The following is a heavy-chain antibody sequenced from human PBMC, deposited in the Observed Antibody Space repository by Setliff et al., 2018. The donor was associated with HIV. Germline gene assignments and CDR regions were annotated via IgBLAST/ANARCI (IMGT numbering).Heavy chain of an antibody. CDR2: IYTSGTT. D-gene: IGHD3-22*01. J-gene: IGHJ2*01. CDR1: GVSTSNNNYW. Sequence: PSETLSLTCAVSGVSTSNNNYWWSWIRQPAGKGLEWIGRIYTSGTTNYNPSLKTRVTFSVDTSKNQFSLRLSSVTAADTAVYYCARGTLWSSGYYLYWYLDLWGRGTLVTVSS. CDR3: ARGTLWSSGYYLYWYLDL. V-gene: IGHV4-61*02.